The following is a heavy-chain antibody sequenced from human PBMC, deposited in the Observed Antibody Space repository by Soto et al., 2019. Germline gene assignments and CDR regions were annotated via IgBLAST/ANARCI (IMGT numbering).Heavy chain of an antibody. CDR3: AREGQAPYYYYGMDV. J-gene: IGHJ6*02. Sequence: QVQVVQSGDEVKKPGASVKVSCKASGYTFTNYGFSWVRQAPGQGLEWMGWISGYNGNTKYAEKFQGRVTMTTDTPKSTGPMELRSLRSDDTAVYYCAREGQAPYYYYGMDVWGQGTAVTVSS. V-gene: IGHV1-18*01. CDR2: ISGYNGNT. CDR1: GYTFTNYG.